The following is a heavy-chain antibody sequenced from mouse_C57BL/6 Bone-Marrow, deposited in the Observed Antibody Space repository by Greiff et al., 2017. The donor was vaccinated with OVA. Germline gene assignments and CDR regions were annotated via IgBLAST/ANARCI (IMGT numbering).Heavy chain of an antibody. CDR3: ARRGYFDN. J-gene: IGHJ2*01. CDR2: ISSGGSYT. CDR1: GFTFSSYG. Sequence: EVQGVESGGDLVKPGGSLKLSCAASGFTFSSYGMSWVRQTPDKRLEWVATISSGGSYTYYPDSVKGRFTISRDNAKNTLYLQMSSLKSEDTAMYYCARRGYFDNWGQGTTLTVSS. V-gene: IGHV5-6*01.